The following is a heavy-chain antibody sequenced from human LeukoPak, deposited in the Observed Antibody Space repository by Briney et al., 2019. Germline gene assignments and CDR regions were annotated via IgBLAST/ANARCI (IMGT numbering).Heavy chain of an antibody. J-gene: IGHJ6*02. CDR1: GYQFISYT. CDR3: ARVAGFGERGMDV. CDR2: INTKTANP. D-gene: IGHD3-10*01. Sequence: RASVKASCKASGYQFISYTMSWVRQAPGQGLEWLGWINTKTANPTYAQDFTGRFVFSLDTSVSTAYLQISGLKAGDTAVYYCARVAGFGERGMDVWGQGTTVTVSS. V-gene: IGHV7-4-1*02.